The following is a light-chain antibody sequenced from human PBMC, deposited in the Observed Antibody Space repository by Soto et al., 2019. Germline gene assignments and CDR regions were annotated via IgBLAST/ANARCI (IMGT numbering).Light chain of an antibody. V-gene: IGLV2-8*01. Sequence: QSVLTQPASVSGSPGQSITISCTGTSSDVGAYKYVSWYQQHPGKAPKLMIYEVNKRPSGVPDRFSGSKSGNTASLTVSGLQAEDEADYYCSSYAGSSNVFGTGTKVAVL. J-gene: IGLJ1*01. CDR1: SSDVGAYKY. CDR2: EVN. CDR3: SSYAGSSNV.